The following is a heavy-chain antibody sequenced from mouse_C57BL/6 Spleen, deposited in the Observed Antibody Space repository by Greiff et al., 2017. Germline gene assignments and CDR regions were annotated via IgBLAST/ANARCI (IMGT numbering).Heavy chain of an antibody. V-gene: IGHV1-81*01. Sequence: QVHVKQSGAELARPGASVKLSCKASGYTFTSYGISWVKQRTGQGLEWIGEIYPRSGNTYYNEKFKGKATLTADKSSSTAYMELRSLTSEDSAVYFCARRGNDGYYFDYWGQGTTLTVSS. CDR1: GYTFTSYG. CDR3: ARRGNDGYYFDY. J-gene: IGHJ2*01. D-gene: IGHD2-3*01. CDR2: IYPRSGNT.